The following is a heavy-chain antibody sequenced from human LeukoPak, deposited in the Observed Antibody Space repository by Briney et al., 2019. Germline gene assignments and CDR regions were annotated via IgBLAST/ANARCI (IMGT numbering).Heavy chain of an antibody. CDR1: GGSISSYY. Sequence: SETLSLTCTVSGGSISSYYWSWIRQPPGKGLEWIGYIYYSGSTNYNPSLKSRVTISVDTSKNQFSLKLSSVTAADTAVYYCARLRHGDYFDYWGQGTLVTVSS. D-gene: IGHD2-8*01. CDR3: ARLRHGDYFDY. CDR2: IYYSGST. V-gene: IGHV4-59*01. J-gene: IGHJ4*02.